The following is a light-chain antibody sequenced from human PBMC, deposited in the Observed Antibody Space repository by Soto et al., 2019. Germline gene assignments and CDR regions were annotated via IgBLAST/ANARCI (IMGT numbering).Light chain of an antibody. Sequence: EIVLTQSPGTLSLSPGERATLSCRASQSVSSSYLAWYRQKPGQAPRLLIYGASSRATGIPDRFSGSGSGTDFTLTIRRMETEDFAVYFCQQYGSTPLTFGQGTKVDIK. CDR1: QSVSSSY. CDR3: QQYGSTPLT. CDR2: GAS. V-gene: IGKV3-20*01. J-gene: IGKJ1*01.